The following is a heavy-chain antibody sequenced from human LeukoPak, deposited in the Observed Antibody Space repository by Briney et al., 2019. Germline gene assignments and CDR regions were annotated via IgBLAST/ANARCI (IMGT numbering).Heavy chain of an antibody. CDR3: ARGKGDILTGLYYFDY. V-gene: IGHV1-18*01. D-gene: IGHD3-9*01. Sequence: ASVKVSCKASGYTFTSSGISWVRQAPGQGLEWMGWISTHDVNTKYAQKLQGRVTLTTDTSTSTAYMELRGLRSDDTAVYYCARGKGDILTGLYYFDYWGQGTLVTVSS. CDR2: ISTHDVNT. CDR1: GYTFTSSG. J-gene: IGHJ4*02.